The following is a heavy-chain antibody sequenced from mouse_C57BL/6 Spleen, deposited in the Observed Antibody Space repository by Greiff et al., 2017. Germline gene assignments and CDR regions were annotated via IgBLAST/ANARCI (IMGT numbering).Heavy chain of an antibody. CDR2: IYPGSGST. Sequence: QVQLQQPGAELVKPGASVKMSCKASGYTFTSYWITWVNQRPGQGLAWIGDIYPGSGSTNYNEKFKSKATLTVDTSSSPAYMQLTSVTSEASAVDYGASSGYDYDWFAYWGQGTLVTVSA. CDR3: ASSGYDYDWFAY. J-gene: IGHJ3*01. V-gene: IGHV1-55*01. CDR1: GYTFTSYW. D-gene: IGHD2-4*01.